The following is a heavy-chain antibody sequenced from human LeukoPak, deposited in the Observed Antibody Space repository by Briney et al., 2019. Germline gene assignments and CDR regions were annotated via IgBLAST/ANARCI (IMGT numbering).Heavy chain of an antibody. V-gene: IGHV4-59*01. D-gene: IGHD4-17*01. CDR2: IYYSGST. CDR3: ARTPVTTVTTSEYYYYYMDV. CDR1: GGSISSYY. J-gene: IGHJ6*03. Sequence: SETLSLTCTVSGGSISSYYWSWIRQPPGKGLEWIGYIYYSGSTNYNPSLKSRVTISVDTSKNQFSLKLSSVTAADTAVYYCARTPVTTVTTSEYYYYYMDVWGKGTTVTISS.